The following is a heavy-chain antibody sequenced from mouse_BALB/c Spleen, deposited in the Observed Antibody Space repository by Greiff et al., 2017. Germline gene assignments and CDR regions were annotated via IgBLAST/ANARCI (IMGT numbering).Heavy chain of an antibody. V-gene: IGHV5-17*02. Sequence: EVMLVESGGGLVQPGGSRKLSCAASGFTFSSFGMHWVRQAPEKGLEWVAYISSGSSTIYYADTVKGRFTISRDNPKNTLFLQMTSLRSEDTAMYYCARSGRYGSFDYWGQGTTLTVSS. CDR2: ISSGSSTI. CDR1: GFTFSSFG. J-gene: IGHJ2*01. D-gene: IGHD2-14*01. CDR3: ARSGRYGSFDY.